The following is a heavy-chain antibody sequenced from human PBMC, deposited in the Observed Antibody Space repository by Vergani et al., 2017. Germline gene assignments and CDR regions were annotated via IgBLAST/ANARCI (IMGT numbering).Heavy chain of an antibody. J-gene: IGHJ4*02. CDR1: GGTFSSYA. Sequence: QVQLVQSGAEVKKPGSSVKVSCKASGGTFSSYAISWVRQAPGQGLEWMGRIIPIFDTANYAQKFQGRVTITADESTSTAYMELSSLRSEDTAVYYCTRGWYYDSIAYWAYWGQGTLVTVSS. CDR3: TRGWYYDSIAYWAY. D-gene: IGHD3-22*01. V-gene: IGHV1-69*13. CDR2: IIPIFDTA.